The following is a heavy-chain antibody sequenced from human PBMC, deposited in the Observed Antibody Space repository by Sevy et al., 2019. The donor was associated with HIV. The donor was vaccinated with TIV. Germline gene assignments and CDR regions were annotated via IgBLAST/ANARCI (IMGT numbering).Heavy chain of an antibody. J-gene: IGHJ4*02. CDR3: ARETYCTNGVCYNPFDY. V-gene: IGHV6-1*01. CDR2: TYYRSKWYN. Sequence: SQTLSLTCAISGDSVSSNSAAWNWIRQSPSRGLEWLGRTYYRSKWYNEYAVSVKSRITINPDTSKNQFSLQLNSVTPEDTAVYYCARETYCTNGVCYNPFDYWGQGTLVTVSS. D-gene: IGHD2-8*01. CDR1: GDSVSSNSAA.